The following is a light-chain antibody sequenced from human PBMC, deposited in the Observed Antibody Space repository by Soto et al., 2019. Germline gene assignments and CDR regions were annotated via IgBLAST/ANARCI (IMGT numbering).Light chain of an antibody. Sequence: QSVLTQPPSVSGAPGQRVTISCTGGSSNFGAGYDVHWYQQLPGTAPKLLIHTNTNRPSGVPDRFSGSKSDTSASLAIPGLQAEDEADYYCQSYDSSLSRYVFGTGTKLTVL. CDR3: QSYDSSLSRYV. J-gene: IGLJ1*01. CDR1: SSNFGAGYD. V-gene: IGLV1-40*01. CDR2: TNT.